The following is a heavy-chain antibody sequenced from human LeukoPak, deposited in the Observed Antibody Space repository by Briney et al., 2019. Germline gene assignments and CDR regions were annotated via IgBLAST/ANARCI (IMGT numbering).Heavy chain of an antibody. V-gene: IGHV3-30-3*01. CDR3: ARTGIAARPTVWFDP. CDR1: GFTFSSYS. D-gene: IGHD6-6*01. Sequence: EGSLRLSCAASGFTFSSYSMHWVRQAPGKGLEWVALISFDGSNKYYEDSVKGRFTISRDNSKSTLYLQMNSLRAEDTAVYYCARTGIAARPTVWFDPWGQGTLVTVSS. CDR2: ISFDGSNK. J-gene: IGHJ5*02.